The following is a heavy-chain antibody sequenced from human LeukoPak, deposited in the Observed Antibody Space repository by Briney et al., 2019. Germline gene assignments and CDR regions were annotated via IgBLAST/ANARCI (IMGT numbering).Heavy chain of an antibody. D-gene: IGHD2/OR15-2a*01. Sequence: SQTLSLTCAVSGASISSGGYSWSWIRQPLGKGLEWIGYSYHSGSTYYNPSLKSRVTISVDRSKNQFSLKLNSVTAAHTAVYYCTRREYYFDYWGQGTLVTVSS. J-gene: IGHJ4*02. CDR2: SYHSGST. CDR3: TRREYYFDY. CDR1: GASISSGGYS. V-gene: IGHV4-30-2*01.